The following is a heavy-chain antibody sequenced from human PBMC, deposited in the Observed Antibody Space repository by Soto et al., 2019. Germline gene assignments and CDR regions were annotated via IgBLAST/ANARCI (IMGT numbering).Heavy chain of an antibody. D-gene: IGHD6-13*01. CDR2: IIPIFGTA. CDR3: TRGLRYSSSPQLDY. Sequence: GASVKVSCKASGGTFSSYAISWVRQAPGQGLEWMGGIIPIFGTANYAQKFQGRVTITADESTSTAYMELSSLRSEDTAVYYCTRGLRYSSSPQLDYWGQGPLVTVSS. V-gene: IGHV1-69*13. CDR1: GGTFSSYA. J-gene: IGHJ4*02.